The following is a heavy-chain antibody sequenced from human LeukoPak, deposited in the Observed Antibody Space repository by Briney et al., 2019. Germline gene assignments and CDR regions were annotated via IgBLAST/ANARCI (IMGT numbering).Heavy chain of an antibody. CDR1: GFTFSDYY. V-gene: IGHV3-11*01. CDR3: ARDRGLAAMSAMGPDAFDI. J-gene: IGHJ3*02. CDR2: ISSSRSTI. D-gene: IGHD2-2*01. Sequence: GGPLRLSCAASGFTFSDYYMIWIRQAPGKGLEGVSYISSSRSTIYYADSVKGRFTISRENAKNSLYLQMNSLRAEDTAVYYCARDRGLAAMSAMGPDAFDIWGQGTMVTVSS.